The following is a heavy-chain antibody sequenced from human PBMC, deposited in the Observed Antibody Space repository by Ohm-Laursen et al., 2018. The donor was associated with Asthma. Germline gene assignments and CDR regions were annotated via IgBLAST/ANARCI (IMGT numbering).Heavy chain of an antibody. J-gene: IGHJ4*02. CDR1: GITFSSLA. D-gene: IGHD3-3*01. CDR2: LPYDESKT. CDR3: ARDVMEWYLPAFDF. V-gene: IGHV3-30-3*01. Sequence: SLRLSCSASGITFSSLAMHWVRQAPGKGLEWVAVLPYDESKTDYADSVKGRFTISRDNSKNTLYLQMNSLRPDDTAVYYCARDVMEWYLPAFDFWGQGTLVTVSS.